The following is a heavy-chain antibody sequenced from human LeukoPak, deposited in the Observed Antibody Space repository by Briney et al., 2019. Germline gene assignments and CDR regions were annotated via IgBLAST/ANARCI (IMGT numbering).Heavy chain of an antibody. Sequence: GASVKVSCKASGYTLTGYYMHWVRQAPGQGLEWMGWINPNSGGTNYAQKFQGRVTMTRDTSISTAYMELSRLRSDDTAVYYCARERYYYDSSGYGLDYWGQGTLVTVSS. CDR2: INPNSGGT. V-gene: IGHV1-2*02. D-gene: IGHD3-22*01. CDR1: GYTLTGYY. J-gene: IGHJ4*02. CDR3: ARERYYYDSSGYGLDY.